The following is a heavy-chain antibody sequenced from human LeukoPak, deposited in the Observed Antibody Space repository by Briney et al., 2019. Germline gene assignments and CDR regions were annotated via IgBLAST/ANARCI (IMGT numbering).Heavy chain of an antibody. J-gene: IGHJ4*02. CDR1: GFILNTHG. Sequence: GVSHRLSCAAPGFILNTHGVQCVRRAPGRGRECVACMWQDGSNIVYEVSVKGRLTISKNTSKNPLNRQMNSLRVEDTAMFYRARDLSIGSLDFGGQGTLVTVSS. D-gene: IGHD1-26*01. CDR2: MWQDGSNI. CDR3: ARDLSIGSLDF. V-gene: IGHV3-33*01.